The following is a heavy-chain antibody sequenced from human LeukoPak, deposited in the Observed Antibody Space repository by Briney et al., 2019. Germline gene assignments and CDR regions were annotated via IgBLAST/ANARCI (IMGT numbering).Heavy chain of an antibody. J-gene: IGHJ3*02. CDR2: IYPGDSDT. Sequence: GESLKTSCKGSGYSFTSYWIGWVRQMPGKGQEWMGIIYPGDSDTRYSPSFQGQVTISADKSISTAYLQWSSLKASDTAMYYCARVGATTDTAFDIWGQGTMVTVSS. V-gene: IGHV5-51*01. CDR1: GYSFTSYW. CDR3: ARVGATTDTAFDI. D-gene: IGHD1-26*01.